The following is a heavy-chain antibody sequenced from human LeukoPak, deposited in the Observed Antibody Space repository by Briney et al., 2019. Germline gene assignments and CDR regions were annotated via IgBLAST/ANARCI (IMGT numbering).Heavy chain of an antibody. CDR1: GFTFSSYG. V-gene: IGHV3-23*01. J-gene: IGHJ4*02. CDR3: ARVMYSSGWSFDY. Sequence: GGSLRLSCAASGFTFSSYGMSWVRQAPGEGLEWVSAISGSGGSTYYADSVKGRFTISRDNSKNTLYLQMNSLRAEDTAVYYCARVMYSSGWSFDYWGQGTLVTVSS. D-gene: IGHD6-19*01. CDR2: ISGSGGST.